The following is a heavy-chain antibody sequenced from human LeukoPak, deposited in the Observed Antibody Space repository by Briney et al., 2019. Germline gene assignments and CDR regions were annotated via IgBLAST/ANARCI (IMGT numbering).Heavy chain of an antibody. V-gene: IGHV3-23*01. D-gene: IGHD2/OR15-2a*01. CDR1: GFTFSICA. Sequence: QPGGSLRLSCAVSGFTFSICAMSWVRQAPGKGLEWVSTISGSGASTYYADSVKGRFIISRDTSKNTLYLQMNSLRAEDTAVYYCAKLRNTSPLYDFDYWGQGTLVSVSS. CDR3: AKLRNTSPLYDFDY. CDR2: ISGSGAST. J-gene: IGHJ4*02.